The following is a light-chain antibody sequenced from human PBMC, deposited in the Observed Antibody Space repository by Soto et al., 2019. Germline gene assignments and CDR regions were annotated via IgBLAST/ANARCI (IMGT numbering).Light chain of an antibody. Sequence: EIVMTQSPATLSVSPGERATLSCRASQSVSSNLAWYQQKPGQAPRLLIYGASTRATGIPARFSGSGSGTEFTLTISSLQSEDFAVYSCKQYNNWPQTFGQGTKV. J-gene: IGKJ1*01. CDR3: KQYNNWPQT. V-gene: IGKV3-15*01. CDR2: GAS. CDR1: QSVSSN.